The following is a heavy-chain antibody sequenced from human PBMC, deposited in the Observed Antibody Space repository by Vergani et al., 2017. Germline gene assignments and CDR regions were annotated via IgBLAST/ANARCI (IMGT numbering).Heavy chain of an antibody. CDR1: DSSIMTNPY. V-gene: IGHV4-4*07. CDR3: AREYSSSVGFLAY. CDR2: IYTSEST. J-gene: IGHJ4*02. Sequence: QVQLQESGPGLVKPSETLTLTCDVSDSSIMTNPYWGWIRQPAGKGLEWIGRIYTSESTNYNPSLKSRVTMSVDTSKNQFSLKLSSVTAADTAVYYCAREYSSSVGFLAYWGQGTLVTVSS. D-gene: IGHD6-6*01.